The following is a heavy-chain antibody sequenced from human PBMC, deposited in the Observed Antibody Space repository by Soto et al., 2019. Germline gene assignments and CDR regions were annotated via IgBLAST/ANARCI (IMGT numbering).Heavy chain of an antibody. CDR3: ARGEMDGAFDI. Sequence: PSETLSLTCAVYGGSFSGYYWSWIRQPPGKGLEWIGEINHSGSTNYNPSLKSRVTISVDTYKHQFSLKLSSVTAADTAVYYCARGEMDGAFDIWGQGTMVTV. CDR2: INHSGST. CDR1: GGSFSGYY. V-gene: IGHV4-34*01. J-gene: IGHJ3*02.